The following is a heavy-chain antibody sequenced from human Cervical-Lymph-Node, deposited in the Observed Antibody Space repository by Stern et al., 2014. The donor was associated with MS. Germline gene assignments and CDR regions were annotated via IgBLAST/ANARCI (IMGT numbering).Heavy chain of an antibody. Sequence: VQLVESGGGLVQPGGSLTLSCAASGFTFSDEAMNWVRQAPGEGLECVAGLSPKGRSSPNDAGSVNGRFTNSRDNSKDSLYLQMDSLRVEDTAIYYCAKDPDDQTTVWGQGTLVTVSS. CDR2: LSPKGRSSP. J-gene: IGHJ4*02. V-gene: IGHV3-23*03. D-gene: IGHD4-11*01. CDR3: AKDPDDQTTV. CDR1: GFTFSDEA.